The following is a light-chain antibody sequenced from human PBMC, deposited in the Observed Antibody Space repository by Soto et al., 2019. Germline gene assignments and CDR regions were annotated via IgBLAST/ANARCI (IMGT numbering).Light chain of an antibody. CDR2: GAS. Sequence: EVVMTQSPVTLSVSPGESATLSCRASQGVRNNLAWYQQRPGQAPRLLIYGASTRAAGIPARFSGSGSETEFTVTISSLQSEDFAVYYCQQYNNWPLTFGGGTKVDIK. CDR3: QQYNNWPLT. V-gene: IGKV3-15*01. J-gene: IGKJ4*01. CDR1: QGVRNN.